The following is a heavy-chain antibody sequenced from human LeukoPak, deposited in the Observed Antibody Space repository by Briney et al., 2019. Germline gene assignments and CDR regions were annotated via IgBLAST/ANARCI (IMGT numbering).Heavy chain of an antibody. V-gene: IGHV4-39*01. Sequence: AETLSLTCTVSGGSINISTYYWGWILQPPGKGREWIGSIFYSVNTYDNPYLKSRVTISVDTSKNQFSLKLSSVTAADTAVYYCARRRLRMGAFDIWGQGTMVTVSS. D-gene: IGHD6-25*01. CDR2: IFYSVNT. CDR3: ARRRLRMGAFDI. J-gene: IGHJ3*02. CDR1: GGSINISTYY.